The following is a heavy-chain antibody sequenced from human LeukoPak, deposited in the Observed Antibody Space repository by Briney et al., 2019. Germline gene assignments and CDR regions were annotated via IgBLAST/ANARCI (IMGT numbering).Heavy chain of an antibody. CDR1: GFSFSSHL. V-gene: IGHV3-74*01. J-gene: IGHJ4*02. Sequence: ESGGSLRLSCASSGFSFSSHLMYWVRQAPGKGLVCVSRISTDGTSTNYADSVKGRFTISRDNARNTLYLQMNSLRAEDTAVYYCANSLTSGYWGQGTLVIVSS. CDR3: ANSLTSGY. CDR2: ISTDGTST. D-gene: IGHD4-23*01.